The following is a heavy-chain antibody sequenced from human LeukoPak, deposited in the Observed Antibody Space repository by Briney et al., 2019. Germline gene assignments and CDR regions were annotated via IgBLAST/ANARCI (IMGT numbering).Heavy chain of an antibody. CDR3: VKENLHTSGWWHFDS. CDR2: ISGSGDRT. J-gene: IGHJ4*02. CDR1: GFTFSTFA. Sequence: PGGSLKLSCGASGFTFSTFAISWVRQAPGKGLEWVSAISGSGDRTYYADSVKGRFTISKDNSKNTLYLQMNSLRVEDTAVYCCVKENLHTSGWWHFDSWGQGTLVTVSS. D-gene: IGHD6-19*01. V-gene: IGHV3-23*01.